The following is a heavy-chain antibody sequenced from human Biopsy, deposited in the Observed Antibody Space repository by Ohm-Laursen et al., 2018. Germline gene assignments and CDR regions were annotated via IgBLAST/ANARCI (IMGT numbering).Heavy chain of an antibody. CDR3: AREQPALSGGGSWFDS. V-gene: IGHV3-30*03. J-gene: IGHJ5*01. D-gene: IGHD6-19*01. CDR1: GFSFSSYG. Sequence: SSLRLSCAASGFSFSSYGMHWVRQAPGKGLEWVAVISDDGRNKYYIDSVRGRFTISRDNSKNSLYLQMNSLRADDSAVYFCAREQPALSGGGSWFDSWGQGTLVIVSS. CDR2: ISDDGRNK.